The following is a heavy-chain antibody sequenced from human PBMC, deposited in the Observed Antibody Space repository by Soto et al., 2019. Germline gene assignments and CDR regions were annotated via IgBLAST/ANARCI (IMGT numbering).Heavy chain of an antibody. CDR1: GFIFSTYA. CDR3: AHPRGYGVFDAVDI. D-gene: IGHD4-17*01. CDR2: ISSSGDSA. V-gene: IGHV3-23*01. Sequence: GGSLRLSFAASGFIFSTYAMNWVRQAPGKGLEWVSAISSSGDSAYYAESVRGRFTISRDNSINTLYLQMRSLRPEDTAVYYCAHPRGYGVFDAVDIWGQGTMVTVSS. J-gene: IGHJ3*02.